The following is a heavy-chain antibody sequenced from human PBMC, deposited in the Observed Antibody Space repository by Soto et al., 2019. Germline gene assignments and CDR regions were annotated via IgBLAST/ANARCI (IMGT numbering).Heavy chain of an antibody. J-gene: IGHJ4*02. D-gene: IGHD6-6*01. CDR3: TTDLIATRSPSY. CDR1: GFTLSNAW. V-gene: IGHV3-15*01. CDR2: IKSKTDGGTT. Sequence: VGSLRLSCAASGFTLSNAWMSWVRQAPGKGLEGVGRIKSKTDGGTTDYAAPVKGRFTISRDDSKNTLYLQMNSLKTEDTAVYYCTTDLIATRSPSYWGQGTLVTVSS.